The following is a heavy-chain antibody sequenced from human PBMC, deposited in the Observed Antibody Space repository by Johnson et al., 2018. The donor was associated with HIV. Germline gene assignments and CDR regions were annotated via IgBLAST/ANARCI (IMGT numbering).Heavy chain of an antibody. CDR2: ISWISGSI. CDR1: GFTFDDYA. V-gene: IGHV3-9*01. J-gene: IGHJ1*01. Sequence: VQLVESGGGVVRPGGSLRLSCAASGFTFDDYAMHWVRQAPGKGLEWVSGISWISGSIGYAESVKGRFSISRDNGKKSIYIQMSGLREEDTALYYWARHAGGDCTQGRYENWGRGTLGTVSS. D-gene: IGHD5-12*01. CDR3: ARHAGGDCTQGRYEN.